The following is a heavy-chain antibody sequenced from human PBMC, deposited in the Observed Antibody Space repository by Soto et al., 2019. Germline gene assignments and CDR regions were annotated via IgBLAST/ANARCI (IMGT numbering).Heavy chain of an antibody. CDR3: ARGGATPMVLTY. J-gene: IGHJ4*02. D-gene: IGHD5-18*01. CDR2: INQSGRT. CDR1: GGSFSACY. V-gene: IGHV4-34*01. Sequence: SETLSLTCAVYGGSFSACYWSWVRQPPGKGLEWLGEINQSGRTNYNPSLKSRVAIFLDKSKNQFSLMLNSVTAADTAVYYCARGGATPMVLTYWGQGTRVTVSS.